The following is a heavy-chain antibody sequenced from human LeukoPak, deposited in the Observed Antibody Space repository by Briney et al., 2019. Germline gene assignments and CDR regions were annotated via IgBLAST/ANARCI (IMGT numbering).Heavy chain of an antibody. CDR2: ISYNGSNK. J-gene: IGHJ4*02. CDR1: GFTFSSYA. CDR3: ARDFDRYFDY. V-gene: IGHV3-30-3*01. D-gene: IGHD3-22*01. Sequence: GGSLRLSCAASGFTFSSYAMHWVRQAPGKGLEWVAVISYNGSNKYYADSVKGRFTISRDNSKNTLYLQMNSLRAEDTAVYYCARDFDRYFDYWGQGTLVTVSS.